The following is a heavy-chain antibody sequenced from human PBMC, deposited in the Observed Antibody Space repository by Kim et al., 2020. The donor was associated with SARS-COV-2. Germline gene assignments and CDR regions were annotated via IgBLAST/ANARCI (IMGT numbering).Heavy chain of an antibody. CDR3: ARVGGGPAATTFDY. Sequence: AQKFQGRVTITADESTSTAYMELSSLRSEDTAVYYCARVGGGPAATTFDYWGQGTLVTVSS. D-gene: IGHD2-2*01. V-gene: IGHV1-69*01. J-gene: IGHJ4*02.